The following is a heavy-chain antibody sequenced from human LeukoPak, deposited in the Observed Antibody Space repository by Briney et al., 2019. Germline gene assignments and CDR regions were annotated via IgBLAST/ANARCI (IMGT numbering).Heavy chain of an antibody. D-gene: IGHD3-22*01. CDR3: ARGRAPHYYDSSGYYLPDY. CDR1: GGSISSGGYS. V-gene: IGHV4-30-2*01. J-gene: IGHJ4*02. Sequence: SETLSLTCAVSGGSISSGGYSWSWIRQPPGKGLEWIGYIYHSGSTYYNPSLKSRVTISVDRSKNQFSLKLSSVTAADTAVYYCARGRAPHYYDSSGYYLPDYWGQGTLVTVSS. CDR2: IYHSGST.